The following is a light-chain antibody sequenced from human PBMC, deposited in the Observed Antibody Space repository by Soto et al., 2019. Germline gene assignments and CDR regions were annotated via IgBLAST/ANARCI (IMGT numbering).Light chain of an antibody. CDR1: QSVLYSSNNKKY. J-gene: IGKJ2*01. Sequence: DIVMTQSPDSLAVSLGERATINCKSSQSVLYSSNNKKYLAWYQQKPGQPPKLLIYWASTRESGVPDRFSGSVSGTDFTPTIRSLQAEDVAVYYCQQYYRTPPYTFGQGTKLEIK. V-gene: IGKV4-1*01. CDR3: QQYYRTPPYT. CDR2: WAS.